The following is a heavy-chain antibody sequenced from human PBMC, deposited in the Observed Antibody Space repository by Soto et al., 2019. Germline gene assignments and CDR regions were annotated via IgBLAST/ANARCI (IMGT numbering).Heavy chain of an antibody. CDR3: ARGIGYCSSINCYSSRRLRFDS. V-gene: IGHV4-34*01. CDR1: GGSFSGYY. CDR2: VNHSGTT. Sequence: PSDTLSLTCAVYGGSFSGYYWTWIRQSPEKGLEWIGEVNHSGTTYYNPSLKTRVTISVHTPKNQFSLKMSSVTAADTAVYYYARGIGYCSSINCYSSRRLRFDSWGQGTLVTVSS. J-gene: IGHJ4*02. D-gene: IGHD2-2*01.